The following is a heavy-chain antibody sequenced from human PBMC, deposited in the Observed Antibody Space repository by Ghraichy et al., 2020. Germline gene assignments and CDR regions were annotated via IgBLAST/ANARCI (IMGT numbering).Heavy chain of an antibody. Sequence: GGSLRLSCAASGFTFSNYWMHWVRQAPGEGLVWVSRLNSDGSSTKYADSVKGRFTISRDNAKNTLYLQMNSLRAEDTAVYYCARDGCSGDSCQINFDYWGQGTLVTVSS. CDR3: ARDGCSGDSCQINFDY. D-gene: IGHD2-15*01. J-gene: IGHJ4*02. CDR1: GFTFSNYW. V-gene: IGHV3-74*03. CDR2: LNSDGSST.